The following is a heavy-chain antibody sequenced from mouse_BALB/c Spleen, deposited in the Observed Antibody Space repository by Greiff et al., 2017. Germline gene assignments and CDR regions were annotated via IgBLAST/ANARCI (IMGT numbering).Heavy chain of an antibody. Sequence: DLVKPGASVKLSCKASGYTFTSYWINCIKQRPGQGLEWIGRIAPGSGSTYYNEMFKGKATLTVDTSSSTAYIQLSSLSSEDSAVYFCARGGLLLDYWGQGTSVTVSS. J-gene: IGHJ4*01. CDR3: ARGGLLLDY. CDR1: GYTFTSYW. D-gene: IGHD2-3*01. V-gene: IGHV1S41*01. CDR2: IAPGSGST.